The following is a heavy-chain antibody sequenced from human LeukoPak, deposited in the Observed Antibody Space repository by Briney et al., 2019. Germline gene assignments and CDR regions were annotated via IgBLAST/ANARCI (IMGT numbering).Heavy chain of an antibody. Sequence: ASVKVSCKASGYTFTGSYMHWVRQAPGQGLEWMGWINPNSGGTNYAQKFQGRVTMTWDTSISTAYMELSRLRSDDTAVYYCAREYILTAYYGDYWGQGTLVTVSS. J-gene: IGHJ4*02. CDR2: INPNSGGT. V-gene: IGHV1-2*02. D-gene: IGHD3-9*01. CDR3: AREYILTAYYGDY. CDR1: GYTFTGSY.